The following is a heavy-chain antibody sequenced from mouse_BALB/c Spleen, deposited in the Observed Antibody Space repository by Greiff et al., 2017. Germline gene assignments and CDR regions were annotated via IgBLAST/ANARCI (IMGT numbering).Heavy chain of an antibody. V-gene: IGHV3-2*02. CDR2: ISYSGST. J-gene: IGHJ3*01. Sequence: EVQGVESGPGLVKPSQSLSLTCTVTGYSITSDYAWNWIRQFPGNKLEWMGYISYSGSTSYNPSLKSRISITRDTSKNQFFLQLNSVTTEDTATYYCARNYDYDVWFAYWGQGTLVTVSA. CDR3: ARNYDYDVWFAY. CDR1: GYSITSDYA. D-gene: IGHD2-4*01.